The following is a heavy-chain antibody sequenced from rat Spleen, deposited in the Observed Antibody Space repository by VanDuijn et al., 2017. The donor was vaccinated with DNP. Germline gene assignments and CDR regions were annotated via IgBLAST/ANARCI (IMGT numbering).Heavy chain of an antibody. CDR1: GFPFVTSW. CDR2: LTSSGGRP. V-gene: IGHV5-31*01. J-gene: IGHJ2*01. CDR3: ARVVPYPYCFDY. Sequence: EAQLVLSGGALVQPGRSLTLSCVASGFPFVTSWMTWVRQVPGRGLAWVASLTSSGGRPYYLDSVKGRFTISRDNAKNTLYLQMNSLRSEDTATYYCARVVPYPYCFDYWGQGVMVTVSS. D-gene: IGHD1-4*01.